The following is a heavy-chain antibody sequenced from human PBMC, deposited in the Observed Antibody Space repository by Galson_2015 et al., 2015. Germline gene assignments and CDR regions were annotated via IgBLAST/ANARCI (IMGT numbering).Heavy chain of an antibody. CDR1: GFTFSSYW. CDR3: ARISILTGYYTYYFDY. CDR2: IKQDGSEK. V-gene: IGHV3-7*05. J-gene: IGHJ4*02. D-gene: IGHD3-9*01. Sequence: SLRLSCAASGFTFSSYWISWVRQAPGKGLEWVANIKQDGSEKYYVDSVKGRFTISRDDAKNSLYLQMNSLRAEDTAVYYCARISILTGYYTYYFDYWGQGTLVTVSS.